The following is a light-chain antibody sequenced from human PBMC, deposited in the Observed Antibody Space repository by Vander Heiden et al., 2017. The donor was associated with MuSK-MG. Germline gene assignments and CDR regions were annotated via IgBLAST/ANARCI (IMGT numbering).Light chain of an antibody. CDR1: QSVSSSY. CDR2: GAS. J-gene: IGKJ3*01. Sequence: ESVLTQSRGTLSLSPGERATLSCRASQSVSSSYLAWYQQKPGQAPRLLIYGASSRATGIPDRFSGSGSGTDFTLTISSLEPEDFAVYYCQREGSSRPTFGHGTKVDIK. V-gene: IGKV3-20*01. CDR3: QREGSSRPT.